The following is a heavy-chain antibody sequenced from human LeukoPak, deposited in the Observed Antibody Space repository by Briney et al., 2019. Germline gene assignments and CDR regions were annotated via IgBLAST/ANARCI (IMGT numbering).Heavy chain of an antibody. D-gene: IGHD4-17*01. V-gene: IGHV3-30*03. CDR2: ISCDGSNK. CDR3: ARDRHDYGDYYFDY. Sequence: PGGSLRLSCAASGFTFSSYGIHWVRQAPGKGLEWVAVISCDGSNKYYVDSVKGRFTISRDNSKNALNLQMNSLRAEDTAVYYCARDRHDYGDYYFDYWGQGTLVTVSS. CDR1: GFTFSSYG. J-gene: IGHJ4*02.